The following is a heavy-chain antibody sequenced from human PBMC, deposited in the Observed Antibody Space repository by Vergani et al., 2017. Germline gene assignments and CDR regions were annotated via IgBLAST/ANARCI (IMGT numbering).Heavy chain of an antibody. V-gene: IGHV3-66*01. CDR2: IKSDGRT. D-gene: IGHD2-8*01. CDR1: GFTFNIYA. J-gene: IGHJ6*03. Sequence: EVHLVESGGGLVQPGRSLRLSCSGSGFTFNIYAMSWVRQAPGKGLEWVSVIKSDGRTSYAESVRGRFTISRDTSRNAVYLQMNNLRAADTAVYYCARSGYCAHGVCYMTYYYYMDVWGKGTAVTVSS. CDR3: ARSGYCAHGVCYMTYYYYMDV.